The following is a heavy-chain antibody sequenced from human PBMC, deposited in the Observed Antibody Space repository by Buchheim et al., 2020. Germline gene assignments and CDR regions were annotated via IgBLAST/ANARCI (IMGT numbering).Heavy chain of an antibody. J-gene: IGHJ4*02. CDR2: ISHSRTT. CDR1: GGSISSINW. D-gene: IGHD5-18*01. V-gene: IGHV4-4*02. CDR3: AKEYSLDS. Sequence: QVQLQESGPGLVKPSGTLSLTCAVSGGSISSINWWTWVRQPPGKGLEGVGGISHSRTTNYNPSLKSRVTISVDRSKNHFSLKLSSVTAADTAIYFCAKEYSLDSWGQGAL.